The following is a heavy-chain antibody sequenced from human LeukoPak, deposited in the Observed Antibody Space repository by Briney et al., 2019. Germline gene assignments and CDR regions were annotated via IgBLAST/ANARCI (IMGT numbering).Heavy chain of an antibody. Sequence: ESGPTLVKPTQTLTLTCTFSGFSLRTGGVGVGWIRQPPGKALEWLALIYWDDDKRYSPSLKSRLTITKDTSKNQVVLTMTNMDPVDTATYYCAHSPYSSSWYRSNWFDPWGQGTLVTVSS. D-gene: IGHD6-13*01. CDR1: GFSLRTGGVG. J-gene: IGHJ5*02. V-gene: IGHV2-5*02. CDR3: AHSPYSSSWYRSNWFDP. CDR2: IYWDDDK.